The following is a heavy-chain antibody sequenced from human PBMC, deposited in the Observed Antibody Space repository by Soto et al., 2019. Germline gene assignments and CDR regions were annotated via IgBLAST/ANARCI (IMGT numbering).Heavy chain of an antibody. Sequence: QVQLVQSGAEVKKPGASVKVSCKASEYTFTSYDINWVRQATGQGLEWMGWMNPNSGNTGYAQKFQGRVTMTRNTSISTAYMELSSLRSEDTAVYYCARGINYYASGDDAFDISGQGTMVTVSS. CDR3: ARGINYYASGDDAFDI. V-gene: IGHV1-8*01. J-gene: IGHJ3*02. CDR1: EYTFTSYD. D-gene: IGHD3-10*01. CDR2: MNPNSGNT.